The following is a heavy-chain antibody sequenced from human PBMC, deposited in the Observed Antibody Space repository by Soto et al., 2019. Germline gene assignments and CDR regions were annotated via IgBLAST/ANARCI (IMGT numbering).Heavy chain of an antibody. J-gene: IGHJ6*04. CDR1: EFTFSSYA. V-gene: IGHV3-30-3*01. CDR2: ISYSGSNK. Sequence: GGSLRLSCAASEFTFSSYAMHWVRQAPGKGLEWVAVISYSGSNKYYADSVKGRFTISRDNSKNTLYLQMNSLRTEDTAVYYCAGGMDVWGTGPTVTVSS. CDR3: AGGMDV.